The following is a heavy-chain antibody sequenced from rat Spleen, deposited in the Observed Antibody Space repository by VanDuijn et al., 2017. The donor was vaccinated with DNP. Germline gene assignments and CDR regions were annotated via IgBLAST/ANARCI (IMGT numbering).Heavy chain of an antibody. J-gene: IGHJ2*01. CDR3: TTDFERGY. Sequence: EVQLVESGGGLVQPGRSLKLSCTASGFSFRNYGMAWVRQTPTKDLEWVASISYDGSSTYYRDSVKGRFTISRDNAKSILYLQMDSLRSEDTATFYCTTDFERGYWGQGVMVTVSS. D-gene: IGHD1-11*01. V-gene: IGHV5-20*01. CDR1: GFSFRNYG. CDR2: ISYDGSST.